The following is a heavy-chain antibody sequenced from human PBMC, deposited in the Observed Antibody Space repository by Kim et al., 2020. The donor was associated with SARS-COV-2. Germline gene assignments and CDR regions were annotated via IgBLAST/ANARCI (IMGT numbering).Heavy chain of an antibody. D-gene: IGHD1-26*01. CDR2: ISSSSSYI. J-gene: IGHJ4*02. Sequence: GGSLRLSCAASGFTFSSYSMNWVRQAPGKGLEWVSSISSSSSYIYYADSVKGRFTISRDNAKNSLYLQMNSLRAEDTAVYYCARRWGVGATKGYFDYWGQGTLVTVSS. CDR3: ARRWGVGATKGYFDY. V-gene: IGHV3-21*01. CDR1: GFTFSSYS.